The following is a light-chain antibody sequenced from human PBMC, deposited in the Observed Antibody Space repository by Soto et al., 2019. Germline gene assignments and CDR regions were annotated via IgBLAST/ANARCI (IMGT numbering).Light chain of an antibody. Sequence: LTQPASVSGSPGQAITISCSGSSSDVGAHNFVSWYQHHPGKAPKLMIYEVSNRPSGVSNRFSGSKSGNTASLTISGLQAEDEADYYCNSYTSSNTYVFGSGTKVTVL. CDR2: EVS. J-gene: IGLJ1*01. CDR1: SSDVGAHNF. V-gene: IGLV2-14*01. CDR3: NSYTSSNTYV.